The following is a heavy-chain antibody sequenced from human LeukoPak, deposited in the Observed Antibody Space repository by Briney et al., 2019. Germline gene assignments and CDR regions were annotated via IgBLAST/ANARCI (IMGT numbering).Heavy chain of an antibody. D-gene: IGHD5-18*01. CDR2: INPRDGST. Sequence: ASVKVSCKASAYIFTSYYMHWVRQAPGQGLEWMGIINPRDGSTTYAQKFQGRVTMTRDTSTSTVYMELSSLRSEDTAVYYCARDIRGERGYDFGPGAEGFDYWGQGTPVTVSS. J-gene: IGHJ4*02. CDR3: ARDIRGERGYDFGPGAEGFDY. CDR1: AYIFTSYY. V-gene: IGHV1-46*01.